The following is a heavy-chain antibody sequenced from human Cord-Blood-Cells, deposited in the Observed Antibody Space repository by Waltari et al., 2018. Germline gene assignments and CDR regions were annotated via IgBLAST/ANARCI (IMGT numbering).Heavy chain of an antibody. CDR3: ARRYRSGSPKDAFDI. CDR1: GYTFTSYG. J-gene: IGHJ3*02. V-gene: IGHV1-18*04. D-gene: IGHD1-26*01. CDR2: ISAYNGNT. Sequence: QVQLVQSGAEVKKPGASVKVSCKASGYTFTSYGIRWVRKAPGQGLEWMGWISAYNGNTNYAQKLQGRVTMTTDTSTSTAYMELRSLRSDDTAVYYCARRYRSGSPKDAFDIWGQGTMVTVSS.